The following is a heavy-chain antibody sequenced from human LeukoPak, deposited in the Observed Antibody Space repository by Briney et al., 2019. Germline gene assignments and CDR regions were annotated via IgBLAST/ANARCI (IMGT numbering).Heavy chain of an antibody. D-gene: IGHD3-16*01. CDR2: LSCIGKT. J-gene: IGHJ6*02. CDR3: ARERGSGCPPTYYYGVDV. CDR1: GASISSYY. Sequence: PSETLSLTCTVSGASISSYYWSSIRHPPGKGLEWVGYLSCIGKTYYSPSLKSRVTMSLDTAKNQSSLKLSSVTAADTAVYYCARERGSGCPPTYYYGVDVWGQGTTVTVSS. V-gene: IGHV4-59*12.